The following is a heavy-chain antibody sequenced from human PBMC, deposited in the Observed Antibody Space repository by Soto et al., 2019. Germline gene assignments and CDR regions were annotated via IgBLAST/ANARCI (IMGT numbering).Heavy chain of an antibody. CDR3: AREGNFWSGSGYYYYYGMDV. D-gene: IGHD3-3*01. CDR2: IIPIFGTA. Sequence: ASVKVSCKASGGTFSSYAISWVRQAPGQGLEWMGGIIPIFGTANYAQKFQGRVTITADESTSTAYMELSSLRSEDTAVYYCAREGNFWSGSGYYYYYGMDVWGQGTTVTVLL. J-gene: IGHJ6*02. CDR1: GGTFSSYA. V-gene: IGHV1-69*13.